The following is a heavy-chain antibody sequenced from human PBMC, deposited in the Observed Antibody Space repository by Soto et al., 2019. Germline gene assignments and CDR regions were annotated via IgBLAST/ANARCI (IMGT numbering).Heavy chain of an antibody. V-gene: IGHV4-59*01. CDR2: MYHRGST. J-gene: IGHJ4*02. CDR1: GGSITSYY. CDR3: AILDARFWYFHS. D-gene: IGHD3-3*01. Sequence: QVQLQESGPGLVKASETLSLTCSVSGGSITSYYWSWIRQPPGEGLEWIGYMYHRGSTNYNPSLKSRVAISIDTSKNQFSLKLSSVTSADTAVYYCAILDARFWYFHSWGQGTLVTVSS.